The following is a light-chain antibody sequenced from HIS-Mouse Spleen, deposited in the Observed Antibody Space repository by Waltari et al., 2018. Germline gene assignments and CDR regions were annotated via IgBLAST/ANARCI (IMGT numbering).Light chain of an antibody. J-gene: IGLJ2*01. CDR3: NSRDSSGNHVV. V-gene: IGLV3-19*01. CDR1: SLRSYY. Sequence: SSELTQDPAVSVALGQTVRITCQGDSLRSYYASWYQQKPGQAPVIVIYGKSNRPSGIPDRFSGYSSGNTASLTITGAQAEDEADYYCNSRDSSGNHVVFGGGTKLTVL. CDR2: GKS.